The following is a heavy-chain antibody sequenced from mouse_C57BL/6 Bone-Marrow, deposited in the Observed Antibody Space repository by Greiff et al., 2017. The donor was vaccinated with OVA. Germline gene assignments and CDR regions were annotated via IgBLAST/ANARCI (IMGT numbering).Heavy chain of an antibody. CDR2: INPSSGYT. Sequence: VQLQQSGAELARPGASVKMSCKASGYTFTSYTMHWVKQRPGQGLEWIGYINPSSGYTKYNQKFKDKATLTADKSSSTAYMQLSSLTSEDSAVYDCARSLYGSSWGGDFDGWGTGTTVTVSS. J-gene: IGHJ1*03. V-gene: IGHV1-4*01. D-gene: IGHD1-1*01. CDR3: ARSLYGSSWGGDFDG. CDR1: GYTFTSYT.